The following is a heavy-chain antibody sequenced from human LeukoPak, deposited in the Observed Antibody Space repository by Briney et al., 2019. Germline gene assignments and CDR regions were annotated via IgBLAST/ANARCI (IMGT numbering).Heavy chain of an antibody. V-gene: IGHV3-23*01. J-gene: IGHJ4*02. CDR3: AKVDSVSSWGAY. CDR2: ISGSGGST. Sequence: GGSLRLSCAASGFTFSSYAMSWVRRAPGKGLEWVSAISGSGGSTYYADSVKGRFTISRDNSKNTLYLQMNSLRAEDTAVYHCAKVDSVSSWGAYWGQGTLVTVSS. CDR1: GFTFSSYA. D-gene: IGHD6-13*01.